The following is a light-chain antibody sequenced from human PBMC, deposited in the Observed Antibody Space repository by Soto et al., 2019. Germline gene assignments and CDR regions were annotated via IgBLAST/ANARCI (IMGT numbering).Light chain of an antibody. CDR3: QQSHSTPLT. Sequence: IPMTQSPSSLSASVGARVTITCRASQSIGSYLNWYQHKPGKAPKVLIYGASSLQSDVPSRFSGSGSGTDFTLSISSLQPEDFATYYCQQSHSTPLTFGGGTKVDLK. J-gene: IGKJ4*01. V-gene: IGKV1-39*01. CDR2: GAS. CDR1: QSIGSY.